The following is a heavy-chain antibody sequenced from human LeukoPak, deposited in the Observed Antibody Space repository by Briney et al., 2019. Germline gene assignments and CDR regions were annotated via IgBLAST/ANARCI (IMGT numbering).Heavy chain of an antibody. D-gene: IGHD1-1*01. CDR3: ARDPPLNWSDEWSLFYGMDV. Sequence: GASVKVSCKAFGYTFISYGCSWVRQAPGQGLEWMGWISAYNGNTNYAERLQDRVTMTIDTSTNTAFMELRSLRSDDTAVYYCARDPPLNWSDEWSLFYGMDVWGQGTTVTVSS. CDR2: ISAYNGNT. CDR1: GYTFISYG. J-gene: IGHJ6*02. V-gene: IGHV1-18*01.